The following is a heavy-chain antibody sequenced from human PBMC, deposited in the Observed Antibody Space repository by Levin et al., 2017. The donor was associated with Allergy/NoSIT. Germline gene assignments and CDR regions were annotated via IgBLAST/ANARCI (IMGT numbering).Heavy chain of an antibody. Sequence: LSLTCAASGFPFSNAWMSWVRQAPGKGLEWVGRIKSKTDGGTTDYAAPVKGRFTISRDDSKNTLYLQMNSLKTEDTAVYYCTTREIFSGSYYIGIDYWGQGTLVTVSS. CDR2: IKSKTDGGTT. CDR3: TTREIFSGSYYIGIDY. D-gene: IGHD3-10*02. V-gene: IGHV3-15*01. CDR1: GFPFSNAW. J-gene: IGHJ4*02.